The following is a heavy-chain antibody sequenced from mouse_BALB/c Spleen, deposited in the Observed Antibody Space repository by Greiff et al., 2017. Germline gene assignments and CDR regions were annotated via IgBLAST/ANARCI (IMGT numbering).Heavy chain of an antibody. D-gene: IGHD2-14*01. J-gene: IGHJ4*01. Sequence: QVQLKESGPGLVAPSQSLSITCTVSGFSLTSYGVHWVRQPPGKGLEWLGVIWAGGSTNYNSALMSRLSISKDNSKSQVFLKMNSLQTDDTAMYYCARDGYDGHYAMDYWGQGTSVTVSS. CDR2: IWAGGST. CDR3: ARDGYDGHYAMDY. V-gene: IGHV2-9*02. CDR1: GFSLTSYG.